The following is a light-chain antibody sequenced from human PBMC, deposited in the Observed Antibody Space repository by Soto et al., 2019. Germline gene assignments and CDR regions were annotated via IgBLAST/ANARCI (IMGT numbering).Light chain of an antibody. CDR3: QQYHTLVS. Sequence: DIQMTQSPSSLSASVGDRVTITCQASRDIRKYLNWYQQKPGKAPKPLIYDASNLETGVTSRFSGSGSGTDFTFTISSLQSEDIATYYCQQYHTLVSFGGGTKVEIK. CDR1: RDIRKY. V-gene: IGKV1-33*01. CDR2: DAS. J-gene: IGKJ4*01.